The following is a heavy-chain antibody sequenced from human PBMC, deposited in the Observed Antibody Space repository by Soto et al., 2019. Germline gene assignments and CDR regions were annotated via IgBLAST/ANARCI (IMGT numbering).Heavy chain of an antibody. CDR3: ARQGIVVVPAAPDDAFDI. CDR2: IYYSGST. D-gene: IGHD2-2*01. V-gene: IGHV4-59*08. Sequence: SETLSLTCTVSCGSISSYYWSWIRQPPGKGLEWIGYIYYSGSTNYNPSLKSRVTISVDTSKNQFSLKLSSVTAADTAVYYCARQGIVVVPAAPDDAFDIWGQGTMVTVSS. J-gene: IGHJ3*02. CDR1: CGSISSYY.